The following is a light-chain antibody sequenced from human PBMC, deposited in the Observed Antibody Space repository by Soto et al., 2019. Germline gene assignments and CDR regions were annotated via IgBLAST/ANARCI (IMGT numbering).Light chain of an antibody. CDR2: AAS. CDR1: QKISGY. CDR3: HQYHSPPQT. V-gene: IGKV3-20*01. J-gene: IGKJ2*01. Sequence: DIVMTQSPATLSVAPGERVTFSCRASQKISGYLAWYQQKPGQAPRLLIYAASYRATGIPDKFSGSGSGTDFSLTISRLEPEDSAVYYCHQYHSPPQTFGQGTKVDIK.